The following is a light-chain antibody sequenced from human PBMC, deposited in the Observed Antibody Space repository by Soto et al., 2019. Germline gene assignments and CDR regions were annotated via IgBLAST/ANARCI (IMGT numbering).Light chain of an antibody. V-gene: IGKV3-20*01. Sequence: EIVLTQSPGTLSLSPGERATLSCTASQSVSSSLAWYQQKGGQAPRLLIHGVSSRATGIPDRFSGSGSGTDFTLTISRLEPEDFAVYYCQQYGGSPRTFGQGTKVEVK. CDR3: QQYGGSPRT. CDR2: GVS. CDR1: QSVSSS. J-gene: IGKJ1*01.